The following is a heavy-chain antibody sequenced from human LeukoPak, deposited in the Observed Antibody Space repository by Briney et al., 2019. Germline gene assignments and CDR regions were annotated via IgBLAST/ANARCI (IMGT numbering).Heavy chain of an antibody. CDR3: ASTGDRESWFDP. D-gene: IGHD7-27*01. CDR1: GGSISSSSYY. CDR2: IYYSGST. Sequence: SETLSLTCTVSGGSISSSSYYWGWIRQPPGKGLEWIGSIYYSGSTYYNPSLKSRVTISVDTSKNQFSLKLSSVTAADTAVYYCASTGDRESWFDPWGQGTLVTVSS. V-gene: IGHV4-39*01. J-gene: IGHJ5*02.